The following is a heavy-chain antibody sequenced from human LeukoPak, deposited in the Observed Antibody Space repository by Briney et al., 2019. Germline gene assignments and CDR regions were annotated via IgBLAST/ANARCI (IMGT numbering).Heavy chain of an antibody. D-gene: IGHD3-22*01. V-gene: IGHV3-21*01. CDR1: GITFSSYS. CDR2: ISSSSSYI. Sequence: GPLRLSCAASGITFSSYSMNWVRQAPGKGLEWVSSISSSSSYIYYADSVKGRFTISRDNAKNSLYLQMNSLRAEDTAVYYCARDRGTYYYDSSGPLDYWGQGTLVTVSS. J-gene: IGHJ4*02. CDR3: ARDRGTYYYDSSGPLDY.